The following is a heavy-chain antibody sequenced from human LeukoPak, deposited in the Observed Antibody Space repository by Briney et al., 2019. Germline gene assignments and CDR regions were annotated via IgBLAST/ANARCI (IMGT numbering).Heavy chain of an antibody. Sequence: RGSLRLSCAASGFTFSSYWMHWVRQAPGKGLVWASHINNDGSSTSYADSVKGRFTISRDNARNSLHLQMNSLRAEDTAVYYCAIPPLSGTGSSRPLAEIDVWGQGTTVTVSS. CDR3: AIPPLSGTGSSRPLAEIDV. V-gene: IGHV3-74*01. D-gene: IGHD3-10*01. J-gene: IGHJ6*02. CDR1: GFTFSSYW. CDR2: INNDGSST.